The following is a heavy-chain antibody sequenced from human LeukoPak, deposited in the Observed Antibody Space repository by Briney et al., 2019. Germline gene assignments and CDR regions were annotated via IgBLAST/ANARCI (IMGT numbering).Heavy chain of an antibody. CDR1: GFTFSSYG. J-gene: IGHJ4*02. V-gene: IGHV3-23*01. CDR3: AKAERVITTHVDY. CDR2: ISGSGGST. D-gene: IGHD3-22*01. Sequence: GGSLRLSCAASGFTFSSYGMSWVRQAPGKGLEWVSAISGSGGSTYYADSVKGRFTISRDNSKNTLYLQMNSLRAEDTAVYCCAKAERVITTHVDYWGQGTLVTVSS.